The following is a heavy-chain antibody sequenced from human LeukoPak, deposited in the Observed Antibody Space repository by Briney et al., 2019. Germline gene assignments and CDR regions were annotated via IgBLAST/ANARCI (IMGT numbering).Heavy chain of an antibody. J-gene: IGHJ6*03. CDR1: GFTFSSYG. Sequence: PGGSLRLSCAASGFTFSSYGMHWVRQAPGKGLEWVAVIWYDGSNKYYADSVKGRFTISRDNSKNTLYLQMNSLRAEDTAVYYCAKDAAYLNYYYYYMDVWGKGTTVTVS. CDR2: IWYDGSNK. CDR3: AKDAAYLNYYYYYMDV. D-gene: IGHD6-25*01. V-gene: IGHV3-33*06.